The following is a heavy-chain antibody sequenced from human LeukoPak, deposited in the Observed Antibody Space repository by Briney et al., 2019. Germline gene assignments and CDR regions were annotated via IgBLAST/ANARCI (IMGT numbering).Heavy chain of an antibody. V-gene: IGHV3-23*01. Sequence: PGGSLRLSCAASGFAFSDYYMTWIRQAPGKGLEWVSAISGSGGSTYYADSVKGRFTISRDNSKNTLYLQMNSLRAEDTAVYYCAKDRNYYDSSGYEYFDYWGQGTLVTVSS. CDR2: ISGSGGST. J-gene: IGHJ4*02. CDR3: AKDRNYYDSSGYEYFDY. CDR1: GFAFSDYY. D-gene: IGHD3-22*01.